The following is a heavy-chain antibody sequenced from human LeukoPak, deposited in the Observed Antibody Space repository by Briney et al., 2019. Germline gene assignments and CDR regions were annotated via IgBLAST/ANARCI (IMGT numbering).Heavy chain of an antibody. CDR3: ARGREVYGDPVPFYY. D-gene: IGHD4-17*01. V-gene: IGHV3-74*01. CDR1: GFTFSSNW. Sequence: GGSLRLSCAASGFTFSSNWMHWVRQGPGQGLVWVSRINSDGSSTNYADSVKGRFTISRDNAKNTLYLQMNSLRAEDTAVYYCARGREVYGDPVPFYYWGQGTLVTVSS. CDR2: INSDGSST. J-gene: IGHJ4*02.